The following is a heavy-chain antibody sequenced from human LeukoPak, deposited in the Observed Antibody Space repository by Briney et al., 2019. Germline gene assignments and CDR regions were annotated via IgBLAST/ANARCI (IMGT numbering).Heavy chain of an antibody. CDR3: ARVRNIQLWFFDY. CDR1: GFTFSRYA. J-gene: IGHJ4*02. CDR2: ISYDGSNK. D-gene: IGHD5-18*01. V-gene: IGHV3-30*03. Sequence: GGSLRLSCAASGFTFSRYAMHWVRQAPGKGLEWVALISYDGSNKYYVDSVKGRFTISRDNSKYTLYLQMNSLRAEDTAVYYCARVRNIQLWFFDYWGQGTLVTVSS.